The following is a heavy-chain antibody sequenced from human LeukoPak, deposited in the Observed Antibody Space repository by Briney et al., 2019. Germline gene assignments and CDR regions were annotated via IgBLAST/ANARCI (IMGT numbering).Heavy chain of an antibody. CDR2: INHSGST. CDR1: GGSFSGYY. V-gene: IGHV4-34*01. J-gene: IGHJ5*01. Sequence: PSETPSLTCAVYGGSFSGYYWSWIRQPPGKGLEWIGEINHSGSTNYNPSLKSRVTISVDTSKNQFSLKLSSVTAADTAVYYCARQPKSCAPGIFITGKACWFDSWGQGTLVTVSP. D-gene: IGHD3-10*01. CDR3: ARQPKSCAPGIFITGKACWFDS.